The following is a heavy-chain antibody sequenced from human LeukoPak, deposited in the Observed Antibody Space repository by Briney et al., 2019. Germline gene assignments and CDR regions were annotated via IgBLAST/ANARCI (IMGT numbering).Heavy chain of an antibody. Sequence: GGSLRLSCAASGFTFSSYAMSWIRQAPGKGLEWVSYISSSGSTIYYADSVKGRFTISRDNAKNSLYLQMNSLRAEDTAVYYCARVADYYDSSGSIDYWGQGTLVTVSS. CDR2: ISSSGSTI. CDR1: GFTFSSYA. V-gene: IGHV3-11*01. J-gene: IGHJ4*02. D-gene: IGHD3-22*01. CDR3: ARVADYYDSSGSIDY.